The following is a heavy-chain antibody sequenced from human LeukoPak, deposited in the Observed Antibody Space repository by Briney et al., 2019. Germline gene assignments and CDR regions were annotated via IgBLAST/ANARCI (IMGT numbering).Heavy chain of an antibody. D-gene: IGHD1-1*01. J-gene: IGHJ6*03. CDR2: IHNNGRT. Sequence: SQTLSLTCTVSGDSISLGGDYWTWIRQHPGRGLEWIGYIHNNGRTHYNPSLKSRVSMSLDSARKESSLKLSSVTAADTAVYYCARDATETTPHYYHYIDVWGNGTTVTVSS. V-gene: IGHV4-31*03. CDR3: ARDATETTPHYYHYIDV. CDR1: GDSISLGGDY.